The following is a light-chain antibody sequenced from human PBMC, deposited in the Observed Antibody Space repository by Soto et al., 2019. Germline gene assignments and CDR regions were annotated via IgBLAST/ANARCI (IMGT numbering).Light chain of an antibody. CDR1: SSDVGAYMY. Sequence: QSVLTQPASVSGSPGQSITISCTGTSSDVGAYMYVSWYQQHPGTAPKLIIYEVTNRPSGVSNRFSGSKSGDTASLTISGLQAEDEADYYCSSFTSSDTPYVFGTGTKLTVL. CDR3: SSFTSSDTPYV. J-gene: IGLJ1*01. V-gene: IGLV2-14*01. CDR2: EVT.